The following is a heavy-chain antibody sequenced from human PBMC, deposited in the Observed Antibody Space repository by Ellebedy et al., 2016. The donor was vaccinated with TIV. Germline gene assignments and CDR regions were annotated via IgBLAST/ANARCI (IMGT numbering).Heavy chain of an antibody. CDR3: ATDGSYGDYLSPTHAFEI. Sequence: GGSLRLSCTASGFTLNNYWMTWVRQAPGKGLEWVANINQDGSQKYYVDSVKGRFTISRDSAKNSLYLQMNSLRADDAAMYYCATDGSYGDYLSPTHAFEIWGQGTMLIVSS. CDR1: GFTLNNYW. V-gene: IGHV3-7*01. CDR2: INQDGSQK. D-gene: IGHD1-26*01. J-gene: IGHJ3*02.